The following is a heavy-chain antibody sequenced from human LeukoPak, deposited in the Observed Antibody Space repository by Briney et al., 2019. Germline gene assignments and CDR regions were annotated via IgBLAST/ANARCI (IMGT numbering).Heavy chain of an antibody. CDR3: AREAGAAIAFDY. Sequence: PSETLSLTCAVYGGSFSGYYWSWIRQPPGKGLEWIGEINHSGSTNYNPSLKSRVTISVDTSKNQFSLKLSSVTAADTAVYYCAREAGAAIAFDYWGQGTLVTVSS. CDR2: INHSGST. J-gene: IGHJ4*02. CDR1: GGSFSGYY. D-gene: IGHD1-26*01. V-gene: IGHV4-34*01.